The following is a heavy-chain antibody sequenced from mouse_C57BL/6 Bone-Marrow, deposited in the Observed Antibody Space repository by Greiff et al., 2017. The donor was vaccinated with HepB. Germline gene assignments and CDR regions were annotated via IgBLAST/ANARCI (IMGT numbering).Heavy chain of an antibody. CDR2: ISYDGSN. D-gene: IGHD2-3*01. CDR1: GYSITSGYY. CDR3: ARDRGWLPYYFDY. J-gene: IGHJ2*01. Sequence: EVQLQESGPGLVKPSQSLSLTCSVSGYSITSGYYWNWLRQFPGNQLEWMGYISYDGSNNYNPSLKNRISITRDTSKNQFFLKLNHVTTEDTATYYCARDRGWLPYYFDYGGQGTTLTVSS. V-gene: IGHV3-6*01.